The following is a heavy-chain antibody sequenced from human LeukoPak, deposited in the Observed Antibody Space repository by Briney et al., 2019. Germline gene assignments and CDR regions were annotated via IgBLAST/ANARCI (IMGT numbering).Heavy chain of an antibody. V-gene: IGHV4-59*01. Sequence: SGTLSLTCTVSGGSISSYYWSWIRQPPGKGLEWIGYIYYSGSTNYNPSLKSRVTISVDTSKNQFSLKLSSVTAADTAVYYCARDESDTAMVPGRAFDIWGQGTMVTVSS. CDR2: IYYSGST. D-gene: IGHD5-18*01. J-gene: IGHJ3*02. CDR3: ARDESDTAMVPGRAFDI. CDR1: GGSISSYY.